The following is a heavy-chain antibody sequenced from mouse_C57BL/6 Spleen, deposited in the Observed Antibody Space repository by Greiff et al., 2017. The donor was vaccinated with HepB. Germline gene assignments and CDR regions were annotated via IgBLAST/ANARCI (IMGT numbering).Heavy chain of an antibody. CDR1: GFTFSDYY. D-gene: IGHD2-4*01. CDR2: ISNGGGST. Sequence: EVKVVESGGGLVQPGGSLKLSCAASGFTFSDYYMYWVRQTPEKRLEWVAYISNGGGSTYYPDTVKGRFTISRDNAKNTLYLQMSRLKSEDTAMYYCASLYDYAPFAYWGQGTLVTVSA. V-gene: IGHV5-12*01. CDR3: ASLYDYAPFAY. J-gene: IGHJ3*01.